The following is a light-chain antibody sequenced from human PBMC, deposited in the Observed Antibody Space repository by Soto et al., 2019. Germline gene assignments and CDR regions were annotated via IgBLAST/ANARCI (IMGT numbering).Light chain of an antibody. V-gene: IGKV1-39*01. CDR1: QSISSY. CDR2: AAS. J-gene: IGKJ1*01. Sequence: EIPMTQSPSTLSASVGDRVSITCRASQSISSYLNWYQQKPGKAPKLLIYAASSLQSGVPSRFSGSGSGTDFTLTISSLQPEDFATYYCQQSYSTLWTFGQGTKVDI. CDR3: QQSYSTLWT.